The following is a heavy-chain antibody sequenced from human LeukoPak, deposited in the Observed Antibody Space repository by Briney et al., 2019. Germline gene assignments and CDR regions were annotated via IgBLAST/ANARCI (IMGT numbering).Heavy chain of an antibody. Sequence: PGGSLRLSCAASGFTFSSYGMHWVRQAPGKGLEWVAVIWYDGSNKYYADSVKGRFTISRDNSKNTLYLQMNSLRAEDTAVYYCAKDKYAGTTAPYFDYWGQGTLVTVSS. CDR2: IWYDGSNK. CDR1: GFTFSSYG. CDR3: AKDKYAGTTAPYFDY. D-gene: IGHD1-7*01. V-gene: IGHV3-30*02. J-gene: IGHJ4*02.